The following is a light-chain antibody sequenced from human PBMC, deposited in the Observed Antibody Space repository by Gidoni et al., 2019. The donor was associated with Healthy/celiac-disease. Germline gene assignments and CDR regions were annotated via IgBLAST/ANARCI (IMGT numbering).Light chain of an antibody. J-gene: IGLJ1*01. CDR1: SSDVGCYNY. CDR3: SSYTSSSRPYV. V-gene: IGLV2-14*01. Sequence: QSALTQPASVSGSPGQSITISCTGTSSDVGCYNYVSWYQQHPGKAPKLMIYEVSNRPSGVSNRFSGSKSGNTASLTISGLQAEDEADYYCSSYTSSSRPYVFGTGTKVTVL. CDR2: EVS.